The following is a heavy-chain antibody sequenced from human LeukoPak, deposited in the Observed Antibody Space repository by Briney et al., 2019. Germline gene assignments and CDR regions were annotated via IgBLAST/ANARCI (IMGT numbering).Heavy chain of an antibody. Sequence: PGGSLRLSCAASGFIFSNYAMSWVRQAPGKGLEWVSGISGSGGYTYYADSVKGRFTISRDNSKNTLYLQMNSLRAEDTAVYYCARDWYNNSDAFDIWGQGTMVTVSS. V-gene: IGHV3-23*01. J-gene: IGHJ3*02. CDR2: ISGSGGYT. D-gene: IGHD4-11*01. CDR3: ARDWYNNSDAFDI. CDR1: GFIFSNYA.